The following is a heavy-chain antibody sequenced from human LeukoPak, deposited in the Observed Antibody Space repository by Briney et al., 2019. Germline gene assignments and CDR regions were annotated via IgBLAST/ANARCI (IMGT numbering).Heavy chain of an antibody. V-gene: IGHV3-74*01. CDR2: INSDGSIT. Sequence: GGSLRLSCAASGFTFSNYWIHWVRHAPGEGLVWVSRINSDGSITNYADSVKGRFTISRDNAKNTLYLQMNSLRAEDTAVYYCTRVGYGMDVWGQGTTVTVSS. D-gene: IGHD2-15*01. CDR3: TRVGYGMDV. J-gene: IGHJ6*02. CDR1: GFTFSNYW.